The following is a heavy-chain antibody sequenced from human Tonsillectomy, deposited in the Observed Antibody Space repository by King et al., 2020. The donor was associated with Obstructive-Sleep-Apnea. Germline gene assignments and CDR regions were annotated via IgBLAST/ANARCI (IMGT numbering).Heavy chain of an antibody. J-gene: IGHJ3*02. CDR1: GFSLSTSGMC. V-gene: IGHV2-70*04. Sequence: VTLKESGPALVKPTQNLTLTCTFSGFSLSTSGMCVSWIRQPPGKALDWLARIDWDDDKFYRTALKTRLSISKDTAKNQVVLTMTNMDPVDTATYFCARDHYYDTTWGAFDIWGPGTLVTVSS. CDR2: IDWDDDK. CDR3: ARDHYYDTTWGAFDI. D-gene: IGHD3-22*01.